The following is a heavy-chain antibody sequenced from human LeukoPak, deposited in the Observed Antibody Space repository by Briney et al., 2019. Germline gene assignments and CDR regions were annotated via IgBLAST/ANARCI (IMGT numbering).Heavy chain of an antibody. V-gene: IGHV4-4*08. CDR2: IYSTGKN. D-gene: IGHD6-19*01. CDR3: VRRDTGWNYFDY. CDR1: GGSINSHY. J-gene: IGHJ4*02. Sequence: SETLSLTCAVSGGSINSHYWGWIRQPPGKGLQWIGDIYSTGKNNYDPSLKSRVTISLDTSKSHLSLNLTSVLAADTAIYYCVRRDTGWNYFDYWGQGILVTVSS.